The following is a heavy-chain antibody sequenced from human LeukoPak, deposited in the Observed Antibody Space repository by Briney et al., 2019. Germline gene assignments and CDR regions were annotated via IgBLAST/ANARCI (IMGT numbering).Heavy chain of an antibody. D-gene: IGHD5-18*01. CDR1: GYTFTSYG. J-gene: IGHJ4*02. Sequence: SVKVSCKASGYTFTSYGISWVRQAPGQGLEWMGGIIPIFGTANYAQKFQGRVTITTDESTSTAYMELSSLRSEDTAVYYCARGGAGIQLWRLDYWGQGTLVTVSS. V-gene: IGHV1-69*05. CDR3: ARGGAGIQLWRLDY. CDR2: IIPIFGTA.